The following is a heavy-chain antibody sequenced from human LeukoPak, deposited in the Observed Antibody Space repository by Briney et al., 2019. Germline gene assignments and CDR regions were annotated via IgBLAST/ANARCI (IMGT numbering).Heavy chain of an antibody. CDR3: AKDRRGSFWFDP. Sequence: GGSLRLSCAASGFTFSSYAMSWVRQAPGKGLEWVSAISGSGGSTYYADSVKGRFTISRDNSKNTLYLQMNSLRAEDTAVYYSAKDRRGSFWFDPWGQGTLVTVSS. CDR1: GFTFSSYA. J-gene: IGHJ5*02. CDR2: ISGSGGST. V-gene: IGHV3-23*01.